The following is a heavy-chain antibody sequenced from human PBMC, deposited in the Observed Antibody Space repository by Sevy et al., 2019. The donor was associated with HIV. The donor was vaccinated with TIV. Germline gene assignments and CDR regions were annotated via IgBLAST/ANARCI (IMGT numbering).Heavy chain of an antibody. CDR3: AGKNTSVSPYFSDY. Sequence: GGSLRLSCAASGFTFDDYAMSWVRQAPGKGLEWVSNINWNGVSTHYADSVKGRFTISRDNAKNSLYLQLNSLRAEDTALYHCAGKNTSVSPYFSDYWGQGTLVTVSS. D-gene: IGHD4-4*01. CDR2: INWNGVST. V-gene: IGHV3-20*01. CDR1: GFTFDDYA. J-gene: IGHJ4*02.